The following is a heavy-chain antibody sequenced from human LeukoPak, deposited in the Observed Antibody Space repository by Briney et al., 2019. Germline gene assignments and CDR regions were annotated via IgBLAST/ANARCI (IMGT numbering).Heavy chain of an antibody. CDR1: GFTVNSNY. CDR2: ISGSGGST. D-gene: IGHD2-21*02. CDR3: ASRGPYCGGDCSPRYWYFDL. V-gene: IGHV3-23*01. Sequence: PGGSLRLSCAASGFTVNSNYMTWVRQAPGKGLEWVSAISGSGGSTYYADSVKGRFTISRDNSKNTLYLQMNSLRAEDTAVYYCASRGPYCGGDCSPRYWYFDLWGRGTLVTVSS. J-gene: IGHJ2*01.